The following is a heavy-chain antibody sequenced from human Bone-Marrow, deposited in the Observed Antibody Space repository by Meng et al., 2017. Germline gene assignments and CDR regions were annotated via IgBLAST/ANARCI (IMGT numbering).Heavy chain of an antibody. J-gene: IGHJ3*02. CDR2: IKQDGSEK. CDR1: GFTFSSNW. Sequence: GESLKISCAASGFTFSSNWMSWVRQAPGKGLEWVANIKQDGSEKYYVDSVKGRFTISRDNAKKSLYLQMNSLRAEDTAVYYCARDHRSYYDSSSYYTNDAFDIWGQGTMVTVSS. V-gene: IGHV3-7*01. D-gene: IGHD3-22*01. CDR3: ARDHRSYYDSSSYYTNDAFDI.